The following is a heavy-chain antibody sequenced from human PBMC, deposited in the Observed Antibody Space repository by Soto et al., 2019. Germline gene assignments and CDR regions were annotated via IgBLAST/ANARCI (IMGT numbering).Heavy chain of an antibody. CDR2: IDNAGTDS. V-gene: IGHV3-74*01. J-gene: IGHJ6*04. CDR1: GFTLSGRS. D-gene: IGHD3-10*01. Sequence: EVQLVESGGGLVQPGGSLRLSCAASGFTLSGRSMHWVRQAPGKGLVWVSGIDNAGTDSNYADSVKGRFTSSRDNAKNMLSLQMNSLSVEDTAVYYCARGWFGPDVWGKGTTVTVSS. CDR3: ARGWFGPDV.